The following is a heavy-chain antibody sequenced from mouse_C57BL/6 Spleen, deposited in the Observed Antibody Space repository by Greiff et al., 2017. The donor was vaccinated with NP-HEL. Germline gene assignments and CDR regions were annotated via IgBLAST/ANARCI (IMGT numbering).Heavy chain of an antibody. Sequence: QVQLQQPGAELVRPGSSVKLSCKASGYTFTSYWMHWVKQRPIQGLEWIGNIDPSDSEPHYNQKFKDKATLTVDQSSNTAYMQLRSLPSEDSAVSYCARDTYYYGSSYFDYWGQGTTLTVSS. J-gene: IGHJ2*01. V-gene: IGHV1-52*01. CDR3: ARDTYYYGSSYFDY. CDR1: GYTFTSYW. CDR2: IDPSDSEP. D-gene: IGHD1-1*01.